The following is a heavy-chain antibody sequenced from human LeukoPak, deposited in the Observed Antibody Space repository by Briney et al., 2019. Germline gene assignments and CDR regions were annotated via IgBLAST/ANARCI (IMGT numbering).Heavy chain of an antibody. CDR2: IIPIFGTA. Sequence: GASVKVSCKASGYTFTGYYMHWVRQAPGQGLEWMGGIIPIFGTANYAQKFQGRVTITADKSTSTAYMELSSLRSEDTAVHYCARIWNYGFGTDYWGQGTLVTVSS. D-gene: IGHD1-7*01. V-gene: IGHV1-69*06. CDR3: ARIWNYGFGTDY. CDR1: GYTFTGYY. J-gene: IGHJ4*02.